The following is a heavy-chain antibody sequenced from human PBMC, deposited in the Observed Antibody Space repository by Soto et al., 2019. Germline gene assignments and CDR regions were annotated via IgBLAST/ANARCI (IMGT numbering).Heavy chain of an antibody. J-gene: IGHJ6*03. Sequence: PGGSLRLSCAASGFTFSSYAMHWVRQAPGKGLEWVAVISYDGSNKYYADTVKGRFTISRDNSKNTLYLQMNSLRAEDTAVYYCARVQESVTMVRGAHYYYYYYMDVWGKGTTVTVSS. CDR1: GFTFSSYA. D-gene: IGHD3-10*01. CDR3: ARVQESVTMVRGAHYYYYYYMDV. V-gene: IGHV3-30*14. CDR2: ISYDGSNK.